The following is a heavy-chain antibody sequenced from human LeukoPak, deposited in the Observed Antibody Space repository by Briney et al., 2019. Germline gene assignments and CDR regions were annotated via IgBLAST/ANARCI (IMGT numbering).Heavy chain of an antibody. J-gene: IGHJ1*01. CDR1: GGTFSSYA. CDR3: ARAADYYDSSGYYEEYFQH. CDR2: IIPIFGTA. Sequence: SVKVSCKASGGTFSSYAISWVRQAPGQGLEWMGGIIPIFGTANYAQKFQGRVTITADKSTSTAYMELSSLRSEDTAVYYCARAADYYDSSGYYEEYFQHWGQGTLVTVSS. D-gene: IGHD3-22*01. V-gene: IGHV1-69*06.